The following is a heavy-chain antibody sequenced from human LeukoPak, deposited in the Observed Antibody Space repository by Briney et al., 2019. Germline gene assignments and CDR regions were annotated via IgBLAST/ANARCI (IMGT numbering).Heavy chain of an antibody. D-gene: IGHD2-2*02. CDR1: GGSFSGYY. J-gene: IGHJ5*02. V-gene: IGHV4-34*01. CDR2: INHSGST. Sequence: SETLSLTCAVYGGSFSGYYWSWIRQPPGKGLEWIGEINHSGSTNYNPSLKSRVTISVDTSKNQFSLKLSSVIAADTAVYYCAREEYCSSTSCYTGGFDPWGQGTLVTVSS. CDR3: AREEYCSSTSCYTGGFDP.